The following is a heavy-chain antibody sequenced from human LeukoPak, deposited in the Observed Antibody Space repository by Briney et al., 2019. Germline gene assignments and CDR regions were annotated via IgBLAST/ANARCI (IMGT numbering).Heavy chain of an antibody. Sequence: GGSLRLSCAASGFTFSDYNMGWMRQAPGKGLEWVSSISSSSSYIYYADSVKGRFTISRDNAKNSLYLQMNSLRAEDTAVYYCAREVQDSSGWYYFDYWGQEPWSPSPQ. J-gene: IGHJ4*01. CDR2: ISSSSSYI. CDR3: AREVQDSSGWYYFDY. CDR1: GFTFSDYN. V-gene: IGHV3-21*01. D-gene: IGHD6-19*01.